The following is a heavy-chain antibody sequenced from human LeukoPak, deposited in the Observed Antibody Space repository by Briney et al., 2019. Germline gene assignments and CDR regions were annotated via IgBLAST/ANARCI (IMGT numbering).Heavy chain of an antibody. CDR2: IYYSGST. CDR3: ARGFGGYDFRLLY. V-gene: IGHV4-59*01. J-gene: IGHJ4*02. Sequence: SETLSLTCTFSGGSISSYYWSWIRQPPGKGLEWIGYIYYSGSTNYNPSLKSRVTISVDTSKNQFSLKLSSVTAADTAVYYCARGFGGYDFRLLYWGQGTLVTVSS. CDR1: GGSISSYY. D-gene: IGHD5-12*01.